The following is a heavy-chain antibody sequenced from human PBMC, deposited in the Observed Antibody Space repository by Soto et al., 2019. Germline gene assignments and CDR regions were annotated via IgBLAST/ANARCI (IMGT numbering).Heavy chain of an antibody. CDR1: GYSFTSYW. D-gene: IGHD4-17*01. J-gene: IGHJ3*02. V-gene: IGHV5-51*01. CDR3: ARHLYGDYRPSDAFDI. Sequence: PGESLKISCKGSGYSFTSYWIGWVRQMTGKGLEWMGIIYPGDSDTRYSPSFQGQVTISADKSISTAYLQWSSLKASDTAMYYCARHLYGDYRPSDAFDIWGQGTMVTVSS. CDR2: IYPGDSDT.